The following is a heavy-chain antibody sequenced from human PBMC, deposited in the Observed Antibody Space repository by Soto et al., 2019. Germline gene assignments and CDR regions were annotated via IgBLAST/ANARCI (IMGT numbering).Heavy chain of an antibody. CDR2: TYYRSKWYN. J-gene: IGHJ4*02. Sequence: KQSPTLSLTCAISGDSVSSNSAAWNWIRQSPSRGLEWLGRTYYRSKWYNDYAVSVKSRITINPDTSKNQFSLQLNSVTPEDTAVYYCAREGIAAAGTPLFDYWGQGTLVTVSS. V-gene: IGHV6-1*01. CDR3: AREGIAAAGTPLFDY. CDR1: GDSVSSNSAA. D-gene: IGHD6-13*01.